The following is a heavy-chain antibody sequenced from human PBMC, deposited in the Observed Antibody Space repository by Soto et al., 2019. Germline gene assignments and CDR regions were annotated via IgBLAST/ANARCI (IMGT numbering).Heavy chain of an antibody. V-gene: IGHV1-18*01. CDR1: GYTFTSYG. J-gene: IGHJ4*02. D-gene: IGHD1-1*01. Sequence: QVHLVQSGAEVKKPGASVKVYCKGSGYTFTSYGIAWVRQAPGQGLEWMGWISAHNGNTNYAQKLQGRVTVTRDTSTSTSYMELRSLRSDDSAVYYCARGRYGDYWGQGAPVTVSS. CDR3: ARGRYGDY. CDR2: ISAHNGNT.